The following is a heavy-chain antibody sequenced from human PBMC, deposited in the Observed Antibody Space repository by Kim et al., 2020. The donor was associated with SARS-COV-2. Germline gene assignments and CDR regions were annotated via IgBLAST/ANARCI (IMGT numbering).Heavy chain of an antibody. Sequence: SETLSLTCAVYGGSFSGYYWSWIRQPPGKGLEWIGEINHSGSTNYNPSLKSRVTISVDTSKNQFSLKLSSVTAADTAVYYCARRYYYGSGSYFINWFDPWGQGTLVTVSS. V-gene: IGHV4-34*01. CDR2: INHSGST. D-gene: IGHD3-10*01. CDR3: ARRYYYGSGSYFINWFDP. J-gene: IGHJ5*02. CDR1: GGSFSGYY.